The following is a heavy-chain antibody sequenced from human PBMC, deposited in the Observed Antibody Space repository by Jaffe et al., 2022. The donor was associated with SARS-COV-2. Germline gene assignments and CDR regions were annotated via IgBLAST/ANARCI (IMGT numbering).Heavy chain of an antibody. V-gene: IGHV3-23*01. CDR3: ARLYCSSTSCRWAVGAFDI. Sequence: EVQLLESGGGLVQPGGSLRLSCAASGFTFSSYAMSWVRQAPGKGLEWVSAISGSGGSTYYADSVKGRFTISRDNSKNTLYLQMNSLRAEDTAVYYCARLYCSSTSCRWAVGAFDIWGQGTMVTVSS. D-gene: IGHD2-2*01. CDR1: GFTFSSYA. J-gene: IGHJ3*02. CDR2: ISGSGGST.